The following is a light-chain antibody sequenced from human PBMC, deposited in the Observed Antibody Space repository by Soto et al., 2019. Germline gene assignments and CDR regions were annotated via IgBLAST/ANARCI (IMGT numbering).Light chain of an antibody. CDR2: GAS. CDR3: QQYNTWPRP. CDR1: QSVSSN. V-gene: IGKV3-15*01. J-gene: IGKJ1*01. Sequence: MVMTQSPATLSVSPGERATLSCRASQSVSSNLAWYQQRFGQAPRLLIYGASTRATGIPARFSGSGSGTEFTLTISSLQSEDFAVYYCQQYNTWPRPFGQGTKVEIK.